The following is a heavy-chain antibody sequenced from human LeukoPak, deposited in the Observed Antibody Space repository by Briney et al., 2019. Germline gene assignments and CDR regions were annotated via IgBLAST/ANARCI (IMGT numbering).Heavy chain of an antibody. CDR2: IIPIFGTA. Sequence: SVKVSCKASGGTFSSYAISWVRQAPGQGLEWMGGIIPIFGTANYAQKFQGRVTITADESTSTAYMELSSLRSEDTAVCYCARGDSYYDILTGYYLYGMDVWGQGTTVTVSS. D-gene: IGHD3-9*01. J-gene: IGHJ6*02. V-gene: IGHV1-69*13. CDR3: ARGDSYYDILTGYYLYGMDV. CDR1: GGTFSSYA.